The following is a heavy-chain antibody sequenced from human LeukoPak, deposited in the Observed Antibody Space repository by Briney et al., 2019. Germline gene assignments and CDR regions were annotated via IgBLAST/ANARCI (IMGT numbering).Heavy chain of an antibody. CDR3: ARDSVGLLGYYFDY. CDR1: GFTYSRYS. Sequence: GGSLRLSCAASGFTYSRYSMNWVRQAPGKGLEWVSSISSSSSYIYYADSVKGRFTISRDNAKNSLYLQMNSLRAEDTAVYYCARDSVGLLGYYFDYWGQGTLVTVSS. CDR2: ISSSSSYI. D-gene: IGHD1-26*01. J-gene: IGHJ4*02. V-gene: IGHV3-21*01.